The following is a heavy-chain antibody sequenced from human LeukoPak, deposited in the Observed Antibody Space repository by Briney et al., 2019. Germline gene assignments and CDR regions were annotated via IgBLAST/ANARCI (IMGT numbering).Heavy chain of an antibody. CDR3: AREGSGSPHYGMDV. CDR1: GFTFDDYG. D-gene: IGHD3-10*01. J-gene: IGHJ6*02. V-gene: IGHV3-20*04. Sequence: GGSLRLSCAASGFTFDDYGMSWVRQAPGKGLEWVSGINWNGGTTGYADSVKGRFTISRDNAKNSLYLQMNSLRAEDTALYYCAREGSGSPHYGMDVWGQGTTVTASS. CDR2: INWNGGTT.